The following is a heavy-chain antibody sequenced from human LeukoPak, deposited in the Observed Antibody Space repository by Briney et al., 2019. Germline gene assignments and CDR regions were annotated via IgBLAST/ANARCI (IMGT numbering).Heavy chain of an antibody. V-gene: IGHV3-21*01. CDR3: ARVFATHSSSSEDY. CDR2: ISSSSSYI. J-gene: IGHJ4*02. CDR1: GFTFSSYS. D-gene: IGHD6-6*01. Sequence: GGFLRLSCAASGFTFSSYSMNWVRQAPGKGLEWVSSISSSSSYIYYADSVKGRFTISRDNAKNSLYLQMNSLRAEDTAVYYCARVFATHSSSSEDYWGQGTLVTVSS.